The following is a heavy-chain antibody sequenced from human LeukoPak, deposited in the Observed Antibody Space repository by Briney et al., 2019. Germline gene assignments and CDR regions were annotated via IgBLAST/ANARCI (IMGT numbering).Heavy chain of an antibody. J-gene: IGHJ6*02. CDR2: FDPEDGET. Sequence: ASVKVSCKVSGYTLTELSIHWVRQAPGKGLEWMGGFDPEDGETIYAQRFQGGVTMTEDTSTDTGYMELSSLRSEDTAVYYCATDQRGAGLGFVYGSGSFNGLDVWGQGPRSPSP. CDR3: ATDQRGAGLGFVYGSGSFNGLDV. CDR1: GYTLTELS. D-gene: IGHD3-10*01. V-gene: IGHV1-24*01.